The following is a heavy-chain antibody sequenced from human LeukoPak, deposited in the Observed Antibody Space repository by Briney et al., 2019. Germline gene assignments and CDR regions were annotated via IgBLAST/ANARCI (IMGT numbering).Heavy chain of an antibody. CDR2: MNPNSGNT. D-gene: IGHD3-9*01. CDR1: GYTFTSYD. J-gene: IGHJ3*02. CDR3: ARTRDVLRYFDWLFQTPPSDAFDI. V-gene: IGHV1-8*01. Sequence: ASVKVSCKASGYTFTSYDINWVRQATGQGLEWMGWMNPNSGNTGYAQKFQGRVTMTRNTSISTAYMELSSLRSEDTAVYYCARTRDVLRYFDWLFQTPPSDAFDIWGQGTMVTVSS.